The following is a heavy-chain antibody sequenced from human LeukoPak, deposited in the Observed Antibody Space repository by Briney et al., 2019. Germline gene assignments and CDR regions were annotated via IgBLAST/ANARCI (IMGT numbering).Heavy chain of an antibody. CDR3: ARVPIVAATPLFDY. CDR1: GFTFSSYW. J-gene: IGHJ4*02. V-gene: IGHV3-7*01. CDR2: IKQDGSEK. D-gene: IGHD2-15*01. Sequence: GGSLRLSCAASGFTFSSYWMSWVRQAPGKGMEWVANIKQDGSEKYYVDSVKGRFTISRDNAKNSLYLQMNSLRAEDTAVYYCARVPIVAATPLFDYWGQGTLATVSS.